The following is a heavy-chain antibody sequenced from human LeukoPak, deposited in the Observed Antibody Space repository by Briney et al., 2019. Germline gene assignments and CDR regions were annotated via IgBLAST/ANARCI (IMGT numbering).Heavy chain of an antibody. J-gene: IGHJ3*02. CDR2: IYYSGST. Sequence: PSQTLSLTCTVSGGSISSYYWSWIRQPPGKGLEWIGYIYYSGSTNYNPSLKSRITISVDTSKNQFSLKLSSVTAADTAVYYCARPATIGLGAFDIWGQGTMVTVSS. V-gene: IGHV4-59*01. CDR3: ARPATIGLGAFDI. D-gene: IGHD1-26*01. CDR1: GGSISSYY.